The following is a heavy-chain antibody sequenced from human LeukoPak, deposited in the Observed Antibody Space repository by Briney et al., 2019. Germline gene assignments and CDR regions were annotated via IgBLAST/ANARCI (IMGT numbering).Heavy chain of an antibody. Sequence: ASVKVSCKASGYTFTGYYMHWVRQAPGQGLEWMGWINPNIGGTNYAQKFQGRVTMTRDTSISTAYMELSRLRSDDTAVYYCARAASSSRKKWFDPWGQGTLVTVSS. CDR2: INPNIGGT. CDR3: ARAASSSRKKWFDP. J-gene: IGHJ5*02. V-gene: IGHV1-2*02. D-gene: IGHD6-13*01. CDR1: GYTFTGYY.